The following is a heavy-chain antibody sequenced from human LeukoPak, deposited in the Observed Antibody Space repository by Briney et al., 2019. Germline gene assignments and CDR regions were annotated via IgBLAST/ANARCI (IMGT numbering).Heavy chain of an antibody. V-gene: IGHV3-15*01. J-gene: IGHJ4*02. Sequence: TGGSLRLSCAASGFTFSNAWMSWVRQAPGKGLEWVGRIKSKTDGGTTDYAAPVKGRFTISRDDSKNTLYLQMNSLKTEDTAVYYCTTDGGISNMITFGGVIVVPRTLDYWGQGTLVTVSS. CDR3: TTDGGISNMITFGGVIVVPRTLDY. CDR2: IKSKTDGGTT. CDR1: GFTFSNAW. D-gene: IGHD3-16*02.